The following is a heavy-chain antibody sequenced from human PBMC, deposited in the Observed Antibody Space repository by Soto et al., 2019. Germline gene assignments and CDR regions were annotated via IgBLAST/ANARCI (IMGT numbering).Heavy chain of an antibody. D-gene: IGHD1-26*01. CDR2: IVVGSGNT. V-gene: IGHV1-58*01. Sequence: GASVKVSCTASGFTFTSSAVQWVRQARGQRLEWIGWIVVGSGNTNYAQKFQERVTITRDMSTSTAYMELSSLRSEDTAVYYCAAETYSGSYVWFDPWGQGTLVTVSS. CDR1: GFTFTSSA. CDR3: AAETYSGSYVWFDP. J-gene: IGHJ5*02.